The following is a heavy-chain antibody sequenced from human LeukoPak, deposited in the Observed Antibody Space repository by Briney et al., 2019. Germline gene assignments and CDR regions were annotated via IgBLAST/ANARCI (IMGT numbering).Heavy chain of an antibody. CDR2: IYTSGST. D-gene: IGHD6-6*01. CDR3: ARQTAGSSSSGDAFDI. V-gene: IGHV4-4*09. Sequence: SETLSLTCTVSGGSISSYYWSWIRQPPGKGLEWIGYIYTSGSTNYNPSLKSRVTISVDTSKNQFSLKLSSVTAADTAVYYCARQTAGSSSSGDAFDIWGQGTMVTVSS. CDR1: GGSISSYY. J-gene: IGHJ3*02.